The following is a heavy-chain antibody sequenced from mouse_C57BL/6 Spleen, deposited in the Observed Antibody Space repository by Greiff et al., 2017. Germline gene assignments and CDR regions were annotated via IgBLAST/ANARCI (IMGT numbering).Heavy chain of an antibody. CDR1: GYTFTDYY. D-gene: IGHD1-1*01. CDR2: INPNNGGT. CDR3: ARGDYYGSSAFDY. J-gene: IGHJ3*01. Sequence: EVQLQQSGPELVKPGASVKISCKASGYTFTDYYMNWVKQSHGKSLEWIGDINPNNGGTSYNQKFKGKATLTVDKSSSTAYMELRSLTSEDSAVYYCARGDYYGSSAFDYWGQGTLVTVSA. V-gene: IGHV1-26*01.